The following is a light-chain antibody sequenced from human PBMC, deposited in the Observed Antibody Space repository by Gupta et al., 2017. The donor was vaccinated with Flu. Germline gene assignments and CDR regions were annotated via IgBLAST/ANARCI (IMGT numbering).Light chain of an antibody. CDR2: TAS. CDR1: ESVSSN. V-gene: IGKV3-15*01. Sequence: SPATLSVSPGERATLSCRDSESVSSNLAWYQQKPGQVPRLIIYTASNRAPGIPDRFSGSGSGTEFTLTSSSLQSEDFAVYYWQQDNNWPTFGQGTKVEI. J-gene: IGKJ1*01. CDR3: QQDNNWPT.